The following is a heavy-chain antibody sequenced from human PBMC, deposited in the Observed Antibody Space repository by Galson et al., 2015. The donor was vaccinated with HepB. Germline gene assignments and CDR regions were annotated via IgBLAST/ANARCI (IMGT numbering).Heavy chain of an antibody. J-gene: IGHJ4*02. Sequence: SLRLSCAASGFTFSSYWLSWVRQAPGKGLECVANVKEDGSEKYFVDSVKGRFTISRDNARNSLYLQMNSLRAEDTAVYYCARVRGDPYDPRKYYFDYWGQGTLVTVPS. CDR1: GFTFSSYW. V-gene: IGHV3-7*03. CDR3: ARVRGDPYDPRKYYFDY. CDR2: VKEDGSEK. D-gene: IGHD3-10*01.